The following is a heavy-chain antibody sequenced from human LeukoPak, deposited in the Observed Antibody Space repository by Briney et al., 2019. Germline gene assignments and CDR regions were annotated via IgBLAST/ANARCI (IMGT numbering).Heavy chain of an antibody. CDR2: ISAYNGNT. D-gene: IGHD3-22*01. CDR3: ARPRYDSSGYYGTNWFDP. CDR1: GYTFTSYG. J-gene: IGHJ5*02. V-gene: IGHV1-18*04. Sequence: ASVKVSCKASGYTFTSYGISWVRQAPGQGLEWMGWISAYNGNTNYAQKLQGRVTMTTDTSTSTAYMELRSLRSDDTAVYYCARPRYDSSGYYGTNWFDPWGQGTLVTVSS.